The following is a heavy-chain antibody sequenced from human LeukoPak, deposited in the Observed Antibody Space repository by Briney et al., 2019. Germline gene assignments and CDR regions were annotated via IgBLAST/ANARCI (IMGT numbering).Heavy chain of an antibody. J-gene: IGHJ3*02. D-gene: IGHD3-3*01. Sequence: ASVKVSCKAPGGTFSSYAISWVRQAPGQGLEWMGGIIPIFGTANYAQKFQGRVTITADESTSTAYMELSSLRSEDTAVYYCARVPDDTIFGVVTDSDAFDIWGQGTMVTVSS. CDR3: ARVPDDTIFGVVTDSDAFDI. V-gene: IGHV1-69*13. CDR1: GGTFSSYA. CDR2: IIPIFGTA.